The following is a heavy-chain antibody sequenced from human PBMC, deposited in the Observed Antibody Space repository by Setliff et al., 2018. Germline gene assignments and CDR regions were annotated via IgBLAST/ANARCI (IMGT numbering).Heavy chain of an antibody. V-gene: IGHV4-38-2*01. CDR3: ARLLAGTGGFFYYGVDV. J-gene: IGHJ6*02. D-gene: IGHD6-19*01. CDR2: IYHSGKT. CDR1: GYSISSGYF. Sequence: LSLTCAVSGYSISSGYFGGWIRQPPGKGLEWIGSIYHSGKTYYNPSLKSRVTLSVDTSKNQFSLKLSSVTAADTAVYYCARLLAGTGGFFYYGVDVWGQGTTVTVSS.